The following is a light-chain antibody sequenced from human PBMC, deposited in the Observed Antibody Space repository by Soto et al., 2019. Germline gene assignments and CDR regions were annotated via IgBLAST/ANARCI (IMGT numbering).Light chain of an antibody. CDR1: QGISSD. Sequence: DIQFTQSPTFLSASVGDRVTITCRAGQGISSDLAWYQQKPGKAPKLLIYAASTLQSGVPSRFSGSGSGTEFTLTISSLQPEDFATYYCQQLNSYPLITFGPGTKVDIK. V-gene: IGKV1-9*01. J-gene: IGKJ3*01. CDR2: AAS. CDR3: QQLNSYPLIT.